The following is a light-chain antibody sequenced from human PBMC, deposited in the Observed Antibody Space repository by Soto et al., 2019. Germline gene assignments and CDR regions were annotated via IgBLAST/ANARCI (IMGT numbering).Light chain of an antibody. CDR3: CSYAGSYTYV. CDR1: SSDVGGHNY. V-gene: IGLV2-11*01. Sequence: QSVLTQPRSVSGSPGQSVTISCTGTSSDVGGHNYVSWYQQYPGKAPKLLLSSVSKRPSGVPDRFSGPKSGNTASLTISGLQAEDEADYYCCSYAGSYTYVFGTGTKVTVL. J-gene: IGLJ1*01. CDR2: SVS.